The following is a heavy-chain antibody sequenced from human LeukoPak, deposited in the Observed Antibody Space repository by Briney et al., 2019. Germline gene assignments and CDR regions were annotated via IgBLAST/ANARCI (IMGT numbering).Heavy chain of an antibody. CDR3: ARQAGGTSGPFDY. D-gene: IGHD4-23*01. CDR2: IYHSEST. Sequence: SETLSLACTVSGGSISSSYCSWLRQPPGKGLEWIGYIYHSESTNYNPSLKSRVTISVDTSKNQFSLKLSSVTAADTAVYYCARQAGGTSGPFDYWGQGTLVTVPS. CDR1: GGSISSSY. J-gene: IGHJ4*02. V-gene: IGHV4-59*08.